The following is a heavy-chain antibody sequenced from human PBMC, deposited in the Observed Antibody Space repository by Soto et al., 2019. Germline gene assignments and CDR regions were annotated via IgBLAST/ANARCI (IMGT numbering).Heavy chain of an antibody. J-gene: IGHJ6*02. D-gene: IGHD3-22*01. CDR1: GYTFTSYG. V-gene: IGHV1-18*01. CDR2: ISAYNGNT. Sequence: ASVKVSCKTSGYTFTSYGISWVRQAPGQGLEWMGWISAYNGNTNYAQKLQGRVTMTTDTSTSTAYMELRSLRSDDTAVYYCARSYYDSSGYWTNYYYYCMGVWGQGTTVTVSS. CDR3: ARSYYDSSGYWTNYYYYCMGV.